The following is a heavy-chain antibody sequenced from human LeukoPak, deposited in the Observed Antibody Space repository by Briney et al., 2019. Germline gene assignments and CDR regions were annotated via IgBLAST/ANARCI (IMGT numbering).Heavy chain of an antibody. CDR2: ISYDGSNK. D-gene: IGHD5-24*01. Sequence: GGSLRLSCAASGFTFSSYGMHWVRQAPGKGLEWVAVISYDGSNKYYADSVKGRFTISRDNSKNTLYLQMNSLRAEDTAVYYCASPEMARDGTYAMDVWGQGTTVTVSS. CDR1: GFTFSSYG. J-gene: IGHJ6*02. V-gene: IGHV3-30*03. CDR3: ASPEMARDGTYAMDV.